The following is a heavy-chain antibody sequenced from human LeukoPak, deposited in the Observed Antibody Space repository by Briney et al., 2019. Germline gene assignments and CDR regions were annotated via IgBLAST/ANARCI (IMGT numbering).Heavy chain of an antibody. J-gene: IGHJ4*02. Sequence: GGSLRLSCAASGFTFNNYAMHWVRQAPGKGLEWVAVISYDGSNKFYADSVKGRFTISRDNSKNTLYLQMNSLRAEDTAVYYCARVAQMATFDYWGQGTLVTVSS. CDR3: ARVAQMATFDY. CDR1: GFTFNNYA. D-gene: IGHD5-24*01. V-gene: IGHV3-30-3*01. CDR2: ISYDGSNK.